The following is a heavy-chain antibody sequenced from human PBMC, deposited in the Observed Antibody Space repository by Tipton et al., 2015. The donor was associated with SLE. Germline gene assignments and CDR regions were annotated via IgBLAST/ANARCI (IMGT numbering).Heavy chain of an antibody. CDR3: ARNAYSSSWYFDY. CDR1: GFSFNNYV. J-gene: IGHJ4*02. CDR2: IYGGGHST. Sequence: SLRLSCAASGFSFNNYVMTWVRQAPGKGLEWVSIIYGGGHSTKYADSVKGRFTISRDNSKNRLYLQMNSLRGEDTAVYYCARNAYSSSWYFDYWGRGTLVTVSS. V-gene: IGHV3-23*03. D-gene: IGHD6-13*01.